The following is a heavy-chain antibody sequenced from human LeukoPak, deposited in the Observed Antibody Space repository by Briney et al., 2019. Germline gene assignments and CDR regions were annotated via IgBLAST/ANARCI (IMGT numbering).Heavy chain of an antibody. CDR1: GYSISSGYY. J-gene: IGHJ6*03. D-gene: IGHD5-18*01. CDR2: IYHSGST. V-gene: IGHV4-38-2*02. CDR3: ARDGGYSYGYYYYYYYMDV. Sequence: PSETLSLTCTVSGYSISSGYYWGWIRQPPGKGLEWIGSIYHSGSTYYNPSLKSRVTISVDTSKNQFSLKLSSVTAADTAVYYCARDGGYSYGYYYYYYYMDVWGKGTTVTVSS.